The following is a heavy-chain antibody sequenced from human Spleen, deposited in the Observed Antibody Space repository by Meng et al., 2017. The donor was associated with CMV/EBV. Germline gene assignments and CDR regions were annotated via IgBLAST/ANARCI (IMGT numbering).Heavy chain of an antibody. Sequence: ASVKVSCKASGYIFTGYYMHWVRQAPGQGLEWMGWINPNSGGTNYAQKFQGRVTMTRDTSISTAYMELSRLRSDDTAVYYCARGWGYCSGGSCYNGWFDPWGQGTLVTVSS. CDR3: ARGWGYCSGGSCYNGWFDP. D-gene: IGHD2-15*01. J-gene: IGHJ5*02. CDR2: INPNSGGT. V-gene: IGHV1-2*02. CDR1: GYIFTGYY.